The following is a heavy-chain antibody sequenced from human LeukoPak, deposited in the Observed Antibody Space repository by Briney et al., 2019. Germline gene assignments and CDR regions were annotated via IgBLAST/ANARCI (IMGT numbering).Heavy chain of an antibody. CDR1: GFTFDDYA. Sequence: QPGRSLRLPCAASGFTFDDYAMHWVRQAPGKGLEWVSGISWNSGSVGYVDSVKGRFTISRDNAKNSLYLQMNSLRAEDTAVYYCARQIQLEYYYYGMDVWGKGTTVTVSS. D-gene: IGHD5-18*01. CDR2: ISWNSGSV. CDR3: ARQIQLEYYYYGMDV. V-gene: IGHV3-9*01. J-gene: IGHJ6*04.